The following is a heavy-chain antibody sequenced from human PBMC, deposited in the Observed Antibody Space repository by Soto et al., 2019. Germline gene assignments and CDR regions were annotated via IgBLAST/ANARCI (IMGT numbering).Heavy chain of an antibody. D-gene: IGHD6-19*01. CDR1: GLTFSNYW. J-gene: IGHJ4*02. V-gene: IGHV3-7*01. CDR2: IKQDGREK. Sequence: EVQLEESGGTLVQPGGSLRLSCAASGLTFSNYWMSWVRQAPGKGLEWVANIKQDGREKYYVDSVRGRFTISRDNAKNPLYLQMSSLRADDTAVYYCTKVVGLAGQDWGQGTLVTVSS. CDR3: TKVVGLAGQD.